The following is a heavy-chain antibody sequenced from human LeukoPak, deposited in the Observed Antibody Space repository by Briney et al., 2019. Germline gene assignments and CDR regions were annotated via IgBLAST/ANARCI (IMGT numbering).Heavy chain of an antibody. J-gene: IGHJ5*02. CDR2: IYHSGST. CDR3: ARGIAAAGMYNWFDP. V-gene: IGHV4-4*02. CDR1: GGSISSSNW. D-gene: IGHD6-13*01. Sequence: SGTLSLTCAVFGGSISSSNWWSWVRQPPGKGLEWIGEIYHSGSTNYNPSLKSRVTISVDKSKNQFSLKLSSVTAADTAVYYCARGIAAAGMYNWFDPWGQGTLVTVSS.